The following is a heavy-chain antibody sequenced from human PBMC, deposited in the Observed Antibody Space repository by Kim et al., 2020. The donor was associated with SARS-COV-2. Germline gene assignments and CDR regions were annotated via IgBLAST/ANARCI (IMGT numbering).Heavy chain of an antibody. Sequence: SETLSLTCTVSGGSISSSSYYWGWIRQPPGKGLEWIGSIYYSGSTYYNPSLKSRVTISVDTSKNQFSLKLSSVTAADTAVYYCVRRWRGYSSGWYLDYWGQGTLVTVSS. CDR3: VRRWRGYSSGWYLDY. CDR1: GGSISSSSYY. CDR2: IYYSGST. V-gene: IGHV4-39*01. D-gene: IGHD6-19*01. J-gene: IGHJ4*02.